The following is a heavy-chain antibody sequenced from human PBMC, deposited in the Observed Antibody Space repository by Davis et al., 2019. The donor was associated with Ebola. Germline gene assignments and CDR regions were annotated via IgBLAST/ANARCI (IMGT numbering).Heavy chain of an antibody. CDR3: ARVLTGTLSNYYYGMDV. V-gene: IGHV3-21*01. Sequence: GGSLRLSCAASGFTFSSYSMNWVRQAPGKGLEWVSSISSSSSYIYYADSVKGRFTISRDNAKNSLYLQMNSLRAEDTAVYYCARVLTGTLSNYYYGMDVWGQGTTVTVSS. CDR1: GFTFSSYS. J-gene: IGHJ6*02. CDR2: ISSSSSYI. D-gene: IGHD1-7*01.